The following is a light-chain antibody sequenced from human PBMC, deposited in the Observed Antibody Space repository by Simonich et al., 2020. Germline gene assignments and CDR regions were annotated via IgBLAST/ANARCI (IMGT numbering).Light chain of an antibody. CDR3: YSTDSSGNHRV. Sequence: SYELTQPPSVSVSPGQTARITCSGDALPKKYAYWYQQKSVKAPVLVIYEDSKRPSGIPERFSGSSSGTMATLTISEAQVEDEADYYCYSTDSSGNHRVFGGGTKLTVL. CDR2: EDS. J-gene: IGLJ3*02. V-gene: IGLV3-10*01. CDR1: ALPKKY.